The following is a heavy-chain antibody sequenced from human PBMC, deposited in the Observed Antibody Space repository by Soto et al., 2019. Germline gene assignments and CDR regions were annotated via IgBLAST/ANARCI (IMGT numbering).Heavy chain of an antibody. J-gene: IGHJ4*02. CDR1: RLGLRRYW. Sequence: PAGSMRLSCASSRLGLRRYWMSWVRQTPVKGLEWVANINQDGSEKYYVNSVRGRFIISRDNTESSLYLQMNSLRAEDTALYYCARDGVTAGSGLDIWGQGTLVTVSS. V-gene: IGHV3-7*01. CDR2: INQDGSEK. D-gene: IGHD6-19*01. CDR3: ARDGVTAGSGLDI.